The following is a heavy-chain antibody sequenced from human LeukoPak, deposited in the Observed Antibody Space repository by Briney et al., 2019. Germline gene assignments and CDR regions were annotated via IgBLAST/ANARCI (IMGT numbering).Heavy chain of an antibody. Sequence: PGGSLRLSCAASGFSVSSNYMSWVRQAPGKGLEWVSVIYSGGSTYYTDSVKGRFTISRDNSKNTLYLQMNSLRPEDTAVYYCARGGYSSGWFHAFDIRGQGTMVTVSS. CDR2: IYSGGST. J-gene: IGHJ3*02. D-gene: IGHD6-19*01. V-gene: IGHV3-66*02. CDR3: ARGGYSSGWFHAFDI. CDR1: GFSVSSNY.